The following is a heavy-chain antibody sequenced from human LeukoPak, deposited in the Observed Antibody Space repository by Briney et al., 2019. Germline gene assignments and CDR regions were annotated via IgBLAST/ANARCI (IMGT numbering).Heavy chain of an antibody. CDR1: GGTFSSYT. V-gene: IGHV1-69*02. CDR3: AFQAGDILTGSFDY. D-gene: IGHD3-9*01. CDR2: IIPILGVA. Sequence: ASVKVSCKASGGTFSSYTISWVRQAPGQGLEWMGRIIPILGVANYAQKFQGRVTITADKSTSTAYMELSSLRSEDTAVYYCAFQAGDILTGSFDYWGQGTLVTVSS. J-gene: IGHJ4*02.